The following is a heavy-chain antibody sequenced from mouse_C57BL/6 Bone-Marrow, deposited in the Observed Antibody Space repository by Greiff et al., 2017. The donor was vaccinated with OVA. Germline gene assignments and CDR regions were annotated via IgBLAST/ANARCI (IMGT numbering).Heavy chain of an antibody. Sequence: VKLVESGPGLVQPSQSLSITCTVSGFSLTSYGVHWVRQSPGKGLEWLGVLWRGGSTDYNAAFMSRLSITKDNSKSQVFCKMNSLQADDTSIYYCAKNYYGSSYYAMDYWGQGTSVTVSS. V-gene: IGHV2-5*01. J-gene: IGHJ4*01. CDR1: GFSLTSYG. CDR3: AKNYYGSSYYAMDY. CDR2: LWRGGST. D-gene: IGHD1-1*01.